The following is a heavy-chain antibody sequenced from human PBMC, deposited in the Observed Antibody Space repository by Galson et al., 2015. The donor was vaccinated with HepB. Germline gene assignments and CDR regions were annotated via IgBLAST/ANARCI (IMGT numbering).Heavy chain of an antibody. J-gene: IGHJ4*02. V-gene: IGHV1-46*01. CDR3: ARSPSAISRGGFDY. CDR1: GYTFTSYY. D-gene: IGHD3-16*01. Sequence: SVKVSCKASGYTFTSYYMHWVRQAPGQGLEWMGIINPTRSSTSYTQKFQGRVTMTRDTSTSTVYMELSGLRSEDTAVYYCARSPSAISRGGFDYWGQGTLATVSS. CDR2: INPTRSST.